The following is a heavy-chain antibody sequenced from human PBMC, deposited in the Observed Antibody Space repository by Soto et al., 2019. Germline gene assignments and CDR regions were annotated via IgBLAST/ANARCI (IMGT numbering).Heavy chain of an antibody. V-gene: IGHV4-39*01. CDR2: LYYTGSA. CDR1: GDSISSVAHY. J-gene: IGHJ6*02. Sequence: ETLSLTCSVSGDSISSVAHYWAWIRQPPGKGLEWIGSLYYTGSANYNPSLKSRAAISIDTSKNQFSLKLSSVTAADSAVYYCARTIAVAGSYYYYGMDVWGQGTTV. CDR3: ARTIAVAGSYYYYGMDV. D-gene: IGHD6-19*01.